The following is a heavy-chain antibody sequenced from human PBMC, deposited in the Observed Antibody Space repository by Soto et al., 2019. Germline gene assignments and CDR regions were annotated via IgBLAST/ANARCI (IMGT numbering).Heavy chain of an antibody. CDR1: GGSLSGYY. D-gene: IGHD5-12*01. J-gene: IGHJ4*02. V-gene: IGHV4-34*01. CDR3: ARGQEGVVATH. CDR2: IKDGGRT. Sequence: QVQLQQWGAGLLKPSETLSLNCAVNGGSLSGYYWSWIRQPPGKGLEWIGEIKDGGRTNYSPSLKSRATIPPAPSTNQFSLRLYSVTAAETGVYYCARGQEGVVATHWDQGTLVTVSS.